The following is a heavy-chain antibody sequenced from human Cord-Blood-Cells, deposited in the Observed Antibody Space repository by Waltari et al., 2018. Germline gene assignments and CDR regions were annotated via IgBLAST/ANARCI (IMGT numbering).Heavy chain of an antibody. CDR2: SYYSGTT. J-gene: IGHJ4*02. CDR1: GGSISSSSYY. D-gene: IGHD3-10*01. V-gene: IGHV4-39*01. CDR3: ARRRITMVRGVTAYYFDY. Sequence: QLQLQESGPGLVKPSETLSLTCTVSGGSISSSSYYWGWLRQPPGKGREWIGSSYYSGTTYNNPSLKSRVTISVDTSKNQFPLKLSSVTAADTAVYYCARRRITMVRGVTAYYFDYWGQGTLVTVSS.